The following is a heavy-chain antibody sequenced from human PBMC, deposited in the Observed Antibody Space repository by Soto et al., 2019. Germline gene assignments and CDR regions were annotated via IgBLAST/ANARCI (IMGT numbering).Heavy chain of an antibody. V-gene: IGHV4-59*10. CDR2: IYATGTT. CDR3: VRDGTKTLRDWFDP. J-gene: IGHJ5*02. CDR1: GGSFSGYY. D-gene: IGHD1-1*01. Sequence: PSETLSLTCAVYGGSFSGYYWSWIRQPAGKGLEWIGRIYATGTTDYNPSLKSRVMMSVDTSKKQFSLKLRSVTAADTAVYYCVRDGTKTLRDWFDPWGQGISVTVSS.